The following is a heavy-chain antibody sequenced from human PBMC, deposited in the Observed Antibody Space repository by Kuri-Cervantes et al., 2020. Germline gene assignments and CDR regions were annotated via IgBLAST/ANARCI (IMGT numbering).Heavy chain of an antibody. V-gene: IGHV3-30-3*01. D-gene: IGHD5-18*01. J-gene: IGHJ4*02. CDR1: GFTFSSYA. CDR2: ISYDGSNK. Sequence: GESLKISCAASGFTFSSYAMHWVRQAPGKGLEWVAVISYDGSNKYYADSVKGRFTISRDNSKNTLYLQMYSLRAEDTAVYYCARDLVGYSYGDYWGQGTLVTVSS. CDR3: ARDLVGYSYGDY.